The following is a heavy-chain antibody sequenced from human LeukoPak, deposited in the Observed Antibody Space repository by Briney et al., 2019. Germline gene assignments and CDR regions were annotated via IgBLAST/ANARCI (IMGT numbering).Heavy chain of an antibody. CDR2: ISGTSSYI. D-gene: IGHD1-26*01. Sequence: PGGSLRLSCAASGFTFSSYTINWVRQAPGKGLEWVSSISGTSSYINYADSVKGRFTISRDNAKNSLYLQMNSLRAEDTAVYYCARVVGYYYYMDVWGKGTTVTVSS. V-gene: IGHV3-21*01. CDR3: ARVVGYYYYMDV. CDR1: GFTFSSYT. J-gene: IGHJ6*03.